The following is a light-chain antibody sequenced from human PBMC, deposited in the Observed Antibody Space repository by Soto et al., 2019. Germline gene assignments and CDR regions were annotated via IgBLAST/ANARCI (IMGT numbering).Light chain of an antibody. CDR2: EAS. CDR3: QQYSSYST. V-gene: IGKV1-5*03. CDR1: QRISNW. J-gene: IGKJ1*01. Sequence: DIQMTQSPSTLSASVADRVTITCRASQRISNWLAWYQQKPGKAPKLLIYEASRLESGAPSRFSGSGSGTEFTLTISSLQPDDFATYYCQQYSSYSTFSQGTKVEIK.